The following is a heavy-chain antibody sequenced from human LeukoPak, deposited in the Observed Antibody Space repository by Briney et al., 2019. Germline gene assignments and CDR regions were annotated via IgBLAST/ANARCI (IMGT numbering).Heavy chain of an antibody. J-gene: IGHJ4*02. D-gene: IGHD2-15*01. Sequence: GGSLRLSCAASGFTFSSYAMSWVRQAPGKGLEGVSAISGSGGSTYYADSVKGRFTISRDNSKNTLYLQINSLRAEDTAVYYCAKGVCSGGSCPLDYWGQGTLVTVSS. V-gene: IGHV3-23*01. CDR2: ISGSGGST. CDR1: GFTFSSYA. CDR3: AKGVCSGGSCPLDY.